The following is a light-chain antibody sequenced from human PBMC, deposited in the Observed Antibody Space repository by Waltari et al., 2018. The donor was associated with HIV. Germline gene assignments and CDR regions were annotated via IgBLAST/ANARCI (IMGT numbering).Light chain of an antibody. CDR3: QRYNDVPVI. Sequence: DIQLTQFPSSLSASVGYRVTITCRASQEIGVYFGWYQQKGGKPPKLLIYATSNLQSGVPSRFRGDGTGTDFTLTISSLQPEDVGTYYCQRYNDVPVIFGQGTRLEIK. CDR1: QEIGVY. J-gene: IGKJ5*01. CDR2: ATS. V-gene: IGKV1-27*01.